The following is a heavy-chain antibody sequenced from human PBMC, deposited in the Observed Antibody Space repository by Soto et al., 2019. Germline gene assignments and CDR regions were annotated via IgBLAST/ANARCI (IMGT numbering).Heavy chain of an antibody. Sequence: GASVKVSWKASGYTFTSYYMHWVRQAPGQGLEGMGIINPSGGSTSYAQKFQGRVTMTRDTSTSTVYMELSSLRSEDTAVYYCAVRPYCSGGSCYSGAFDIWGQGTMVTVSS. J-gene: IGHJ3*02. CDR2: INPSGGST. CDR3: AVRPYCSGGSCYSGAFDI. CDR1: GYTFTSYY. D-gene: IGHD2-15*01. V-gene: IGHV1-46*01.